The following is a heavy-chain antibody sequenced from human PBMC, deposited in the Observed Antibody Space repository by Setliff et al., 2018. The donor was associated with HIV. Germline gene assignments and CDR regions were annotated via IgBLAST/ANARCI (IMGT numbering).Heavy chain of an antibody. CDR1: GYTFNKYD. J-gene: IGHJ3*01. D-gene: IGHD2-8*01. CDR3: VRTIYEWGAFDV. V-gene: IGHV1-46*02. CDR2: INTSGDNK. Sequence: ASVKVSCKTSGYTFNKYDITWVRQAPGQGLEWMGIINTSGDNKDYAQKFQGRLTMTKDTSTSTVYMQLSSLRSEDTAVYYCVRTIYEWGAFDVWGQGTMVTVSS.